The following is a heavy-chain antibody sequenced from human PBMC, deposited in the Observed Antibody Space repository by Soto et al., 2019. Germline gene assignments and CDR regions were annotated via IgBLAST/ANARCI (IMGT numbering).Heavy chain of an antibody. Sequence: ASVKVSCKASGYTFTGYYMHWVRQAPGQGLEWMGWINPNSGGTNYAQKFQGWVTMTRDTSISTAYMELSRLRSDDTAVYYCNRVRLGSSRSSDYWGQGILVTVSS. V-gene: IGHV1-2*04. CDR1: GYTFTGYY. CDR2: INPNSGGT. D-gene: IGHD6-19*01. J-gene: IGHJ4*02. CDR3: NRVRLGSSRSSDY.